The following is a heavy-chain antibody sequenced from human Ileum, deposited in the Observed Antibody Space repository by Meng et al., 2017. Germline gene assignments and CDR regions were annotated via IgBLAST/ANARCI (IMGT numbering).Heavy chain of an antibody. J-gene: IGHJ4*02. CDR1: SGSFTNNNYY. V-gene: IGHV4-39*02. CDR3: AREFYVDTAMVIDS. D-gene: IGHD5-18*01. Sequence: QLRLQESGPGLVKPSETLSRTWSVSSGSFTNNNYYWVWIRRPPGKGLEWIGSIYYGGSTYYNPSLKSRVTISVDTSTNQFSLRLDSVTAADTAVYYCAREFYVDTAMVIDSWGPGALVTVSS. CDR2: IYYGGST.